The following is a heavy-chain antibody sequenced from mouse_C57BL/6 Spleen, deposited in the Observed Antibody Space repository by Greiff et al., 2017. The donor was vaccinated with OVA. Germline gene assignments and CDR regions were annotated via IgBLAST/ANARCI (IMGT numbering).Heavy chain of an antibody. Sequence: EVQLVESGPGLVKPSQSLSLTCSVTGYSITSGYYWNWIRQFPGNKLEWMGYISYDGSNNYNPSLKNRISITRDTSKNQFFLKLNSVTTEDTATYYCARESLSNYFDYWGQGTTLTVSS. CDR1: GYSITSGYY. CDR2: ISYDGSN. J-gene: IGHJ2*01. V-gene: IGHV3-6*01. CDR3: ARESLSNYFDY. D-gene: IGHD1-1*01.